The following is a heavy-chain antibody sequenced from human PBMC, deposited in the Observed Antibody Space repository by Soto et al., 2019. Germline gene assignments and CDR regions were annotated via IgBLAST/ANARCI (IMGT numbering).Heavy chain of an antibody. D-gene: IGHD2-15*01. CDR3: APYCSGGSCLNYFDY. V-gene: IGHV1-69*02. Sequence: QVQLVQSGAEVKKPGSSVKVSCKASGGTFSRYTISWVRQAPGQGLEWMGRIIPILGIANYAQKFQGRVTITADKSTSTAYMELSSLRSEDTAVYYCAPYCSGGSCLNYFDYWGQGTLVTVSS. CDR2: IIPILGIA. CDR1: GGTFSRYT. J-gene: IGHJ4*02.